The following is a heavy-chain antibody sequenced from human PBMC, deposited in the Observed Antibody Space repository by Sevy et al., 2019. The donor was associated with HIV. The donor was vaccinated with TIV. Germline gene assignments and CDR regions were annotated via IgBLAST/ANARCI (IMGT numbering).Heavy chain of an antibody. J-gene: IGHJ4*02. D-gene: IGHD3-10*01. CDR3: ARLGVYGSSPQNNS. V-gene: IGHV3-74*01. CDR2: ISPDGSTT. Sequence: GGSLRLSCTASGFSFSSDWMHWVRQAPGKGLMWVSHISPDGSTTRYADSVKGRFTSSRDNAKNTLFLQMNGLRAEDTAVYYCARLGVYGSSPQNNSWGQGTQVTVSS. CDR1: GFSFSSDW.